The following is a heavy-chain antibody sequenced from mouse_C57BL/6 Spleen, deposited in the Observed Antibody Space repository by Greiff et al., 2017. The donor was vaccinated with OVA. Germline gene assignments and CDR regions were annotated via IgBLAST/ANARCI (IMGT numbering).Heavy chain of an antibody. CDR3: SRSDCYGSSFDY. D-gene: IGHD1-1*01. J-gene: IGHJ2*01. Sequence: EVKLMESGGGLVKPGGSLKLSCAASGFTFSDYGMHWVRQAPEKGLEWVAYISSGSSTIYYADTVKGRSTISRDNAKNTLFMQMTSLRSEDTAMYYYSRSDCYGSSFDYWGQGTTLTVSS. CDR1: GFTFSDYG. CDR2: ISSGSSTI. V-gene: IGHV5-17*01.